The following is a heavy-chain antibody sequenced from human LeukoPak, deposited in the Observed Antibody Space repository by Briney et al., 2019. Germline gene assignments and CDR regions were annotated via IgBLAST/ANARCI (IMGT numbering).Heavy chain of an antibody. CDR1: GFTFSSYE. CDR3: ARGYRGELLDY. J-gene: IGHJ4*02. Sequence: GGSLRLSCAASGFTFSSYEMNWVRQAPGKGLEWVSYISSSGSTIYYADSVKGRSTISRDNATNSLYLQMNSLRAEDTAVYYCARGYRGELLDYWGQGTLVTVSS. D-gene: IGHD1-26*01. CDR2: ISSSGSTI. V-gene: IGHV3-48*03.